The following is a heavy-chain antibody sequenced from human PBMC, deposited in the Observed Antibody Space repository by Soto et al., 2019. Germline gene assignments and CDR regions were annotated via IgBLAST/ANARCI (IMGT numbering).Heavy chain of an antibody. CDR2: IWYGGSNK. Sequence: PGGSLRLSCAASGFTFSSYGMHWVRQAPGKGLEWAAVIWYGGSNKYYADSVKGRFTISRDNSKNTLYLQMNSLRAEDTAVYYCARDLGDGWGGPDYWGQGTLVTVSS. CDR3: ARDLGDGWGGPDY. D-gene: IGHD3-3*01. J-gene: IGHJ4*02. V-gene: IGHV3-33*01. CDR1: GFTFSSYG.